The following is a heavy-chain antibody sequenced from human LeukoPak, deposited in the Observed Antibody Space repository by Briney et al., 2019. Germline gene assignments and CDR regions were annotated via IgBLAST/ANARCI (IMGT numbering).Heavy chain of an antibody. D-gene: IGHD5-12*01. Sequence: PGGSLRLSCAASGFTFSRYGMHWVRQAPGKGLEWVAFIRYDERNKYYADSVSGRFTVSRDNSKNTLYLQMNSLTTEDTALYYCAKDADSGYDYSHFDYWGQGTLVTVSS. CDR2: IRYDERNK. CDR1: GFTFSRYG. CDR3: AKDADSGYDYSHFDY. V-gene: IGHV3-30*02. J-gene: IGHJ4*02.